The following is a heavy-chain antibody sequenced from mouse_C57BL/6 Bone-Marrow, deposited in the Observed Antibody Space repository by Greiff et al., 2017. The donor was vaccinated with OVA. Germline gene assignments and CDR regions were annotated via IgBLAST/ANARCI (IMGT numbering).Heavy chain of an antibody. CDR1: GYTFTSYT. Sequence: VQLQQSGAELARPGASVKMSCKASGYTFTSYTMHWVKQRPGQGLEWIGYINPSSGYTKYNQKFKDKATLTADKSSSTAYRQLSSLTSEDSAVYYCARETYDYDGDPYYYAMDYWGQGTSVTVSS. D-gene: IGHD2-4*01. CDR2: INPSSGYT. J-gene: IGHJ4*01. CDR3: ARETYDYDGDPYYYAMDY. V-gene: IGHV1-4*01.